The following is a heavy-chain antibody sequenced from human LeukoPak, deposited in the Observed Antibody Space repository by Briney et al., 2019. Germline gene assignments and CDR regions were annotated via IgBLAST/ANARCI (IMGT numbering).Heavy chain of an antibody. V-gene: IGHV5-51*01. Sequence: GESLKISCKGSGYGFTNFWIGWVRPMPGKGLEWMGIIYPGDSDTRYSPSFQGQVTISADKSISTAYPQWSSLKASDTAIYYCARSDTAMVSGFDYWGQGTLVTVSS. J-gene: IGHJ4*02. CDR3: ARSDTAMVSGFDY. CDR1: GYGFTNFW. D-gene: IGHD5-18*01. CDR2: IYPGDSDT.